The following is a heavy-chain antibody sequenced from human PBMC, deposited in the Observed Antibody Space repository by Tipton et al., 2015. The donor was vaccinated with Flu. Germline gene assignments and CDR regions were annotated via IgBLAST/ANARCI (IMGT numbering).Heavy chain of an antibody. J-gene: IGHJ4*02. Sequence: SLRLSCAASGFTFSDSYMTWIRQAPGKGLEWVSYISSSGSTIYYSDSVKGRFTISRDNAKNPLYLQMNSLRAEDTAVYYCARDSAMTYYFDFWGQGTLVTVSS. D-gene: IGHD2-21*02. CDR1: GFTFSDSY. V-gene: IGHV3-11*01. CDR3: ARDSAMTYYFDF. CDR2: ISSSGSTI.